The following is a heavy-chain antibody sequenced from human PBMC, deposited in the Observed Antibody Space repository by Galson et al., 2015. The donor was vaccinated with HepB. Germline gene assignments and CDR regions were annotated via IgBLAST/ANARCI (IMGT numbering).Heavy chain of an antibody. D-gene: IGHD3-22*01. Sequence: SVKVSCKASGYTFTSYAMHWVRQAPGQRLEWMGWINAGNGNTKYSQKFQGRVTITRDTSASTAYMELSSLRSEDTAVYYCARAVWLLLVADYWGQGTLVTVSS. V-gene: IGHV1-3*01. CDR1: GYTFTSYA. CDR3: ARAVWLLLVADY. CDR2: INAGNGNT. J-gene: IGHJ4*02.